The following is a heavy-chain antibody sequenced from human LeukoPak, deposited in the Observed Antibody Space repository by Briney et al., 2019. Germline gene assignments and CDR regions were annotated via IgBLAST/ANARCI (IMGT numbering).Heavy chain of an antibody. V-gene: IGHV1-2*02. CDR2: INPNSGDT. D-gene: IGHD2-2*01. Sequence: ASVKVSCKASGYIFTGYYIHWVRQAPGQGLEWMGWINPNSGDTKYAQKFQGRVTMTRDTSVNTAYMEMSSLTSDDTAVFYCALCQSCYSLSEEAFDIWGQGTMVTVSS. CDR3: ALCQSCYSLSEEAFDI. CDR1: GYIFTGYY. J-gene: IGHJ3*02.